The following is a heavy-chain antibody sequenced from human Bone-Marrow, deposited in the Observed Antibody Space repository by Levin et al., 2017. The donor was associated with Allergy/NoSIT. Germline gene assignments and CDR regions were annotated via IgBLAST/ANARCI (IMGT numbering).Heavy chain of an antibody. CDR3: ARSQGRSGWSYYYYGMDV. D-gene: IGHD6-19*01. V-gene: IGHV3-21*06. CDR2: ISGNSHYV. Sequence: PWGSLRLSCRGSGFDFNTHDMNWVRQAPGQGLEWVSSISGNSHYVYYADSVKGRFSISRDNAKNSMFLHMNSLRVEDTAVYYCARSQGRSGWSYYYYGMDVWGRGTTLTVSS. CDR1: GFDFNTHD. J-gene: IGHJ6*02.